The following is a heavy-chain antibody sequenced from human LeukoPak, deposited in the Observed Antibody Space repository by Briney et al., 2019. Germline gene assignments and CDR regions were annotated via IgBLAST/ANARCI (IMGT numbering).Heavy chain of an antibody. CDR3: ARAFRARYFDL. D-gene: IGHD2/OR15-2a*01. CDR1: GGSITTGSYY. J-gene: IGHJ2*01. V-gene: IGHV4-39*01. Sequence: SESLSVTCTVSGGSITTGSYYWGWIRQPPGKGLEWIGIIYYSGSTYYNPSLKGRVTISVDTSKNQFSLKLSSVTAADTAVYYCARAFRARYFDLWGRGTLVTVSS. CDR2: IYYSGST.